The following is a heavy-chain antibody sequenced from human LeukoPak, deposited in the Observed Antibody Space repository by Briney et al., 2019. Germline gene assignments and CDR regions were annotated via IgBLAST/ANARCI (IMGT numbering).Heavy chain of an antibody. D-gene: IGHD2/OR15-2a*01. CDR3: VSFYETY. CDR2: INSDGSWT. J-gene: IGHJ4*02. CDR1: GNYW. Sequence: GGSLRLSCAASGNYWMHWVRQAPGKGPVWVSHINSDGSWTSYADSVKGRFTISRDNAKNTVYLQMNSLRAEDTAVYYCVSFYETYWGRGTLVTVSS. V-gene: IGHV3-74*01.